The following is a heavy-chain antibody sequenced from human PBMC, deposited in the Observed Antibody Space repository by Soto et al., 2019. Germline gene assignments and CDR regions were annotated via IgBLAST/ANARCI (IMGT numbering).Heavy chain of an antibody. CDR3: ARVGSGSDGIDY. Sequence: EXQLVESGGXLVQPGGSLRLXCAASGFTFSSYEMNWXRXAPGKGLEWVSYISSSGSTIYYADSVKGRFTISRDNAKNSLYLQMNSLRAEDTAVYYCARVGSGSDGIDYWGQGTLVTVSS. V-gene: IGHV3-48*03. J-gene: IGHJ4*02. CDR2: ISSSGSTI. D-gene: IGHD1-26*01. CDR1: GFTFSSYE.